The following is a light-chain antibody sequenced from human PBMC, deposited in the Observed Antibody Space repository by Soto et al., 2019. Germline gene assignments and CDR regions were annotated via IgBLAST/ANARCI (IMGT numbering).Light chain of an antibody. J-gene: IGKJ4*01. CDR3: QKYNSAPPLT. CDR2: AAS. Sequence: DIQMTQSPSSLSASVGDRVTITCRVSQGISSYLAWYQQKPGKVPKLLIYAASTLQPGVPSRFSGSGAGTDFDPAIGSLQPEAVATYYCQKYNSAPPLTFGGGTRVDI. V-gene: IGKV1-27*01. CDR1: QGISSY.